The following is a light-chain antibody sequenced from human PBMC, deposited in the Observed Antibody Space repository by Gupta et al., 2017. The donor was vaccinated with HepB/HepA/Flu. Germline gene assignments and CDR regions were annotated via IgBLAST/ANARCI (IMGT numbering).Light chain of an antibody. CDR2: DVS. J-gene: IGLJ2*01. CDR3: SSYTSSSTPV. CDR1: SSDVGGYNY. Sequence: QSALTQPASVSRSPGQSITIACTGTSSDVGGYNYVSWYQQHPGKAPKLMIYDVSNRPSGVSNRFSGSKSGNTASPTISGLQAEDEADYYCSSYTSSSTPVFGGGTKLTVL. V-gene: IGLV2-14*03.